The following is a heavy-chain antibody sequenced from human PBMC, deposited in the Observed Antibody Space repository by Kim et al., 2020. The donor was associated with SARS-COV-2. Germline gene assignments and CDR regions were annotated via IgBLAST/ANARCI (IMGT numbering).Heavy chain of an antibody. Sequence: SPRFPGRVTIARDTAASTVYMELSSLRSEDTAVYYCARAIILGPRGNDYWGQGTLVTVSS. D-gene: IGHD1-26*01. V-gene: IGHV1-3*01. J-gene: IGHJ4*02. CDR3: ARAIILGPRGNDY.